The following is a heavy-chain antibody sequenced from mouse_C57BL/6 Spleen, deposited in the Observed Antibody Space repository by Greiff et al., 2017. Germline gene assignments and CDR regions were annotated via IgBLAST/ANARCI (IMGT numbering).Heavy chain of an antibody. J-gene: IGHJ3*01. V-gene: IGHV1-26*01. Sequence: EVQLQQSGPELVKPGASVKISCKASGYTFTDYYMNWVKQSHGKSLEWIGDINPNNGGTSYNQKFKGKATLTVDKSSSTAYMELRSLTSEDSAVYYCARGSQLGTWCAYWGQGTLVTVSA. CDR3: ARGSQLGTWCAY. CDR2: INPNNGGT. D-gene: IGHD4-1*02. CDR1: GYTFTDYY.